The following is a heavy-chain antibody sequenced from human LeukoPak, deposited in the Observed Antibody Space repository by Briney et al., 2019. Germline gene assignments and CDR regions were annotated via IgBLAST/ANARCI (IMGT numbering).Heavy chain of an antibody. Sequence: SETLSLTCTVSGGSLSSGSYYWSWLRQPPGKGLEWIGYIYDSGSTNYDPSLKSRVTISVDTPKNQSSLKLNSVTAADTAVYYCARGSSSWYPKFDPWGQGTLVTVSS. J-gene: IGHJ5*02. V-gene: IGHV4-61*01. CDR1: GGSLSSGSYY. CDR3: ARGSSSWYPKFDP. CDR2: IYDSGST. D-gene: IGHD6-13*01.